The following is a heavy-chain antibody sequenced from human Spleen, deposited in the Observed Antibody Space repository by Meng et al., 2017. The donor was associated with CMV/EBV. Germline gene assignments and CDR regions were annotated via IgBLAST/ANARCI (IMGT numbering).Heavy chain of an antibody. CDR3: ARDLVRGVYSAFDI. J-gene: IGHJ3*02. CDR2: ISSSGSSSTI. CDR1: GFTFSSYE. Sequence: GSLRLSCAASGFTFSSYEMNWVRQAPGKGLEWISYISSSGSSSTIYYADSVKGRFTISRDNAKNSLYLQMNSLRAEDTAVYYCARDLVRGVYSAFDIWGQGTMVTVSS. V-gene: IGHV3-48*03. D-gene: IGHD3-10*01.